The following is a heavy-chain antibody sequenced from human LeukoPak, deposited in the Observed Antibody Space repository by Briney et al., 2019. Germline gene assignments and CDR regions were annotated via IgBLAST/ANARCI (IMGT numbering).Heavy chain of an antibody. D-gene: IGHD5-24*01. CDR3: ARAGRFPARDGYDLFDY. CDR2: ISGSGSTI. CDR1: EFTFSDYY. Sequence: PGGSLRLSCAASEFTFSDYYMYWIRQAPGKGLEWVSYISGSGSTIYYADSVRGRFTISRDNAKNSLYLQMNSLRAEDTAVYYCARAGRFPARDGYDLFDYWGQGTLVTVSS. J-gene: IGHJ4*02. V-gene: IGHV3-11*01.